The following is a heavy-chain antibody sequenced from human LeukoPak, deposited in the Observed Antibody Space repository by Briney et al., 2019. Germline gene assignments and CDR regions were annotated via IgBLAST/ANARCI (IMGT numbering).Heavy chain of an antibody. Sequence: GGSLRLSCAASGFTFSSYSMNWVRQAPGKGLEWVPYISSSSSTIYYADSVKGRFTISRDNAKNSLYLQMNSLRDEDTAVYYCARDEYSSSWYPFDYWGQGTLVTVSS. CDR1: GFTFSSYS. J-gene: IGHJ4*02. CDR2: ISSSSSTI. CDR3: ARDEYSSSWYPFDY. V-gene: IGHV3-48*02. D-gene: IGHD6-13*01.